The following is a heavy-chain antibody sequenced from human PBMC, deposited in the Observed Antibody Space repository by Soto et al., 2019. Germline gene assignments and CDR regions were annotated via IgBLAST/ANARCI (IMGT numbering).Heavy chain of an antibody. D-gene: IGHD3-22*01. J-gene: IGHJ4*02. V-gene: IGHV3-23*01. CDR3: AKYSGITRIEVVIKLDY. CDR2: ISGSGGST. Sequence: GGSLRLSCAASGFTFSSYAMSWVRQAPGKGLEWVSAISGSGGSTYYADSVKGRFTISRDNSKNTLYLQMNSLRAEDTAVYYCAKYSGITRIEVVIKLDYWGQGTLVTVSS. CDR1: GFTFSSYA.